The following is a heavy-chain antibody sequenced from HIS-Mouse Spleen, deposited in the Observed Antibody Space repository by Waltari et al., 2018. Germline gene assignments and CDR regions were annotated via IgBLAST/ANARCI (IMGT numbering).Heavy chain of an antibody. CDR2: ISSSRSYI. D-gene: IGHD3-3*01. V-gene: IGHV3-21*01. Sequence: EVQLVESGGGLVKPGGSLRLSCAASGFTFSSYSMNWVRQAPGKGLEWVSSISSSRSYIYYADSVKGRFTISRDNAKNSLYLQMNSLRAEDTAVYYCARVSLYYDFWSGYYGFDYWGQGTLVTVSS. CDR3: ARVSLYYDFWSGYYGFDY. CDR1: GFTFSSYS. J-gene: IGHJ4*02.